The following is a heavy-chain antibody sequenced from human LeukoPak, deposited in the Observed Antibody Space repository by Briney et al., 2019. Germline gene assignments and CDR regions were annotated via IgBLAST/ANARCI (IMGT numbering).Heavy chain of an antibody. CDR2: IYHSGST. Sequence: SETLSLTRTVSGYSISSGYYWGWIRQPPGKGLEWIGSIYHSGSTYYNPSLKSRVTISVDTSKNQFSLKLSSVTAADTAVYYCAKDQDNDQLELREAHLDYWGQGTLVTVSS. CDR1: GYSISSGYY. V-gene: IGHV4-38-2*02. D-gene: IGHD1-7*01. CDR3: AKDQDNDQLELREAHLDY. J-gene: IGHJ4*02.